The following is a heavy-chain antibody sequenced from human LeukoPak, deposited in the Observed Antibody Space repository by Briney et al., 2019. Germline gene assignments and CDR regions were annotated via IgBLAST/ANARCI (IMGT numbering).Heavy chain of an antibody. J-gene: IGHJ4*01. CDR3: ARDGTAAGLYFDL. Sequence: PGXXLXLSCAVSGFTFSSYWMNWVRQAPGKGLEWVASIKQDGGEKSYVDSVKGRFTISRDNAKNSLYLQMSSLRAEDTAVYYCARDGTAAGLYFDLWGQGTLVTVSS. CDR2: IKQDGGEK. V-gene: IGHV3-7*01. CDR1: GFTFSSYW. D-gene: IGHD6-13*01.